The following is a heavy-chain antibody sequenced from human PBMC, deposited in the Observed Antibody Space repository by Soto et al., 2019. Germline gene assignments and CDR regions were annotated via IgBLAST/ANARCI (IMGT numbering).Heavy chain of an antibody. J-gene: IGHJ6*02. V-gene: IGHV3-30*18. CDR2: ISYDGSNK. Sequence: ESGGGVVQPGRSLRLSCAASGFTFSSYGMHWVRQAPGKGLEWVAVISYDGSNKYYADSVKGRFTISRDNSKNTLYLQMNSLRAEDTAVYYCAKDKYYDFWSGYYTADYYYGMDVWGQGTTVTVSS. CDR3: AKDKYYDFWSGYYTADYYYGMDV. CDR1: GFTFSSYG. D-gene: IGHD3-3*01.